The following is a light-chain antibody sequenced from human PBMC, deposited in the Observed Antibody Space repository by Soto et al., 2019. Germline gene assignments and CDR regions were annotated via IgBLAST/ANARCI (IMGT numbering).Light chain of an antibody. J-gene: IGKJ4*01. Sequence: DIQMTQSPSTLSASVGDRVTITCRASQSISSWLAWYQQKPGKAPKVLIYDASSLESGVPSRFSGSGSGTEFTLTNSSLQPDDFATYYCQQYNDYSPLSFGGGTKVEIK. CDR2: DAS. CDR3: QQYNDYSPLS. V-gene: IGKV1-5*01. CDR1: QSISSW.